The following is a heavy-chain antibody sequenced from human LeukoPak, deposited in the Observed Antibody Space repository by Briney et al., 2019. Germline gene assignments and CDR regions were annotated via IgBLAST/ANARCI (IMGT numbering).Heavy chain of an antibody. Sequence: GGSLRLSCAASGFIVNTNYMTWVRQAPGRGLEWVSFIYADGNTYYADSVKGRFTISRDISKNTLYLQMNSLRAEDTAVYYCAKAGSIRFDYWGQGILVTVSS. J-gene: IGHJ4*02. V-gene: IGHV3-53*01. CDR3: AKAGSIRFDY. CDR2: IYADGNT. D-gene: IGHD1-26*01. CDR1: GFIVNTNY.